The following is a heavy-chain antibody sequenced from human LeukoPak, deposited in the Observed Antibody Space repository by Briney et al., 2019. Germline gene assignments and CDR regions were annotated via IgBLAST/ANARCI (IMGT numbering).Heavy chain of an antibody. D-gene: IGHD6-6*01. V-gene: IGHV4-31*03. CDR2: IYYSGSP. CDR1: GDSFNSGSDS. J-gene: IGHJ6*03. CDR3: ARGLVGRPDYYYYYMGV. Sequence: SETLSLTCTVSGDSFNSGSDSWSWIRQHPGKGLEWIGFIYYSGSPYYNPTLKSRVTISVDTSTNQVSLQLGSVTAADTAVYYCARGLVGRPDYYYYYMGVWGKGISVTVSS.